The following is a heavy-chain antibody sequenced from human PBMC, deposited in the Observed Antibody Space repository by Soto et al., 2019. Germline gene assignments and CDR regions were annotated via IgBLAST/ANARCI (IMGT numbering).Heavy chain of an antibody. CDR3: ARSPGIAVADY. CDR2: INAGNGNT. D-gene: IGHD6-19*01. J-gene: IGHJ4*02. Sequence: QVQLVQSGAEEKKPGASVKVSCKASGYTFTSYAMQWVRQAPGQRLEWMGWINAGNGNTKYSQKFQGRVTITRDTAASTAYMELSSLRSEDTAAYYCARSPGIAVADYWGQETLVTVSS. V-gene: IGHV1-3*05. CDR1: GYTFTSYA.